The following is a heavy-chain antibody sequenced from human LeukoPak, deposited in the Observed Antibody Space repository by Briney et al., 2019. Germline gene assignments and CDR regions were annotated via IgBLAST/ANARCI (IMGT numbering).Heavy chain of an antibody. CDR1: GGAFRGYY. Sequence: SETLSLTCAVCGGAFRGYYWSWIRQPPGKGLEWIGEINHSGSTNYNPSLKSRVTISVDTSKNQFSLKLSSVTAADTAVYYCARGRTGCSSTSCYTGAGYYYMDVWGKGTTVTVSS. CDR2: INHSGST. V-gene: IGHV4-34*01. D-gene: IGHD2-2*02. J-gene: IGHJ6*03. CDR3: ARGRTGCSSTSCYTGAGYYYMDV.